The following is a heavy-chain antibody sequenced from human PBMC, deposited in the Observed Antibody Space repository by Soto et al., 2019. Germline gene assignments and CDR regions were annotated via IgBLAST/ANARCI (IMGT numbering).Heavy chain of an antibody. CDR2: INHSGST. V-gene: IGHV4-34*01. D-gene: IGHD2-2*01. CDR3: ARLQGYCITTGCYGHYAMDV. CDR1: GGSFSGYY. J-gene: IGHJ6*02. Sequence: PSETLSLTCAVYGGSFSGYYWSWIRQPPGKGLEWIGEINHSGSTNYNPSLKSRLTVSVDTSKNQFSLKVSSVTAADTAVYYCARLQGYCITTGCYGHYAMDVWVQGTTVTVSS.